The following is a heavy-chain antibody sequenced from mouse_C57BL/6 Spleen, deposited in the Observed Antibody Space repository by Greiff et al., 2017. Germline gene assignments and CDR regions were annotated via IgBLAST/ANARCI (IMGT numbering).Heavy chain of an antibody. Sequence: DVKLQESGPGMVKPSQSLSLTCTVTGYSITSGYDWHWIRHFPGNKLEWMGYISYSGSTNYNPSLKSRISITHDTSKNHFFLKLNSVTTEDTATYYCARDGSGYGLDYWGQGTTLTVSS. CDR3: ARDGSGYGLDY. CDR1: GYSITSGYD. CDR2: ISYSGST. V-gene: IGHV3-1*01. D-gene: IGHD2-2*01. J-gene: IGHJ2*01.